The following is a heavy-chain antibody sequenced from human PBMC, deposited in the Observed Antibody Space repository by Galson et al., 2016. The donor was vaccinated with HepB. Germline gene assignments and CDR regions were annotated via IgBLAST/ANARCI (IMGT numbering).Heavy chain of an antibody. V-gene: IGHV3-7*04. CDR1: GFIFSDHW. J-gene: IGHJ4*02. D-gene: IGHD2-2*01. Sequence: SLRLSCAASGFIFSDHWMSWVRQAPGKGLEWVANIKPEGNDKYYVDSVKGRFSISRDNAKNSLFLQMDSLRAEDTAVYYCARDVGYAWGQGTLVTVSS. CDR3: ARDVGYA. CDR2: IKPEGNDK.